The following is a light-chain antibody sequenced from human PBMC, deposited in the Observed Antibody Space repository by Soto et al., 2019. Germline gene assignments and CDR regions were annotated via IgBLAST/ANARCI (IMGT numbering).Light chain of an antibody. V-gene: IGLV1-40*01. CDR2: GNS. Sequence: QSVLTQPPSVSGAPGQRVTISCTGSSSNIGAGYDVHWYQQLPGTAPKLLIYGNSNRPSGAPDRFSGPKSGTSASLAITGLQAEDEADYYCQSYDSSLSGLYVFGTGTKVTVL. CDR1: SSNIGAGYD. CDR3: QSYDSSLSGLYV. J-gene: IGLJ1*01.